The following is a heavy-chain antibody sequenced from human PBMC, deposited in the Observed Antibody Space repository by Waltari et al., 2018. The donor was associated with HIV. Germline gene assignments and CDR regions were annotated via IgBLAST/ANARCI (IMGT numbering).Heavy chain of an antibody. CDR2: IYNNGNT. CDR3: ARGRKGFLGIEDFDY. V-gene: IGHV4-31*11. J-gene: IGHJ4*02. Sequence: QVQLQESGPGLVKPSQTLSLSCVVSGVSINAGGSYWRWLRQHPGAGLEWIAHIYNNGNTYYNPSLKSRVTISLDTSEHQFSLKLSSVTAADTAVYYCARGRKGFLGIEDFDYWGQGTLVTVSS. CDR1: GVSINAGGSY. D-gene: IGHD7-27*01.